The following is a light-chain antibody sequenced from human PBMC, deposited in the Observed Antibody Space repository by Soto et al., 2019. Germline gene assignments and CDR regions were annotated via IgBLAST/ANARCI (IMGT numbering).Light chain of an antibody. Sequence: ALQLTQSPASLSASVGDRVTITCRASHDISSFLAWYQQKPGRAPKLLIYGASSLESGVPSRFSGSGSGTDFTLTINSLHTEDFATYYCQQFNSYPLTFGQGTRLEIK. CDR2: GAS. CDR1: HDISSF. CDR3: QQFNSYPLT. J-gene: IGKJ5*01. V-gene: IGKV1-13*02.